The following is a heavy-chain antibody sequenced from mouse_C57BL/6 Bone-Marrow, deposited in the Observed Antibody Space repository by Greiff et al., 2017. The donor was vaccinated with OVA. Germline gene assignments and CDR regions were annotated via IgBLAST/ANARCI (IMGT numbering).Heavy chain of an antibody. V-gene: IGHV5-2*01. D-gene: IGHD1-1*01. Sequence: EVQGVESGGGLVQPGESLKLSCESNEYEFPSHDMSWVRKTPEKRLELVAAINSDGGSTYYPDTMERRFIISRDNTKKTLYLQMSGLRSEDTALYYCARRFLITTVVATGDYWGQGTTLTVSS. J-gene: IGHJ2*01. CDR2: INSDGGST. CDR3: ARRFLITTVVATGDY. CDR1: EYEFPSHD.